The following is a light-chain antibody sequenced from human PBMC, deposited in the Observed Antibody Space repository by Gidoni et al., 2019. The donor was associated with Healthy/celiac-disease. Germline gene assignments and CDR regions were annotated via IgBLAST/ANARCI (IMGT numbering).Light chain of an antibody. V-gene: IGKV1-27*01. Sequence: DIQMTQSPSSLSASVGDRVTITCRASQGISNYLAWYQQKPGKVPTLLIYAASTLQSGVPSRFSGSGSGTDFTLTISSLQPEDVATYYCQKYNSALWTFXXXTKVEIK. J-gene: IGKJ1*01. CDR1: QGISNY. CDR3: QKYNSALWT. CDR2: AAS.